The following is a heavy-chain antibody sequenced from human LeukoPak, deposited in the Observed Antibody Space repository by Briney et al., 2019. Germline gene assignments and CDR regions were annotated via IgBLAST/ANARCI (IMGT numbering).Heavy chain of an antibody. J-gene: IGHJ6*03. CDR2: MNPNSGNT. Sequence: ASVKVSCKASGYTFTSYDINWVRQATGQGLEWMGWMNPNSGNTGYAQKFQGRVTITRNTSISTAYMELSSLRSEDTAVYYCARGHQGSSGRKRKTYYMDVWGKGTTVTVSS. CDR1: GYTFTSYD. CDR3: ARGHQGSSGRKRKTYYMDV. V-gene: IGHV1-8*03. D-gene: IGHD6-19*01.